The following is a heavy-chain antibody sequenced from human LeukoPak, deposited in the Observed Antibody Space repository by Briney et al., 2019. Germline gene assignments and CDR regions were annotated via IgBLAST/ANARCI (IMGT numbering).Heavy chain of an antibody. Sequence: PSETLSLTCAVYGGSFSGYYWSWIRQPPGKGLEWIGEINHSGSTNYNPSLKSRVTISVDTSKNQFSLKLSSVTAADTAVYYCARGQWLPRRRFDPWGQGTLVTVSS. CDR2: INHSGST. V-gene: IGHV4-34*01. CDR1: GGSFSGYY. D-gene: IGHD6-19*01. J-gene: IGHJ5*02. CDR3: ARGQWLPRRRFDP.